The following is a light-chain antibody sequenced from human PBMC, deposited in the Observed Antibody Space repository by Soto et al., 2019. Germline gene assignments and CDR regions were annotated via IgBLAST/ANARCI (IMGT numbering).Light chain of an antibody. V-gene: IGKV1-5*03. J-gene: IGKJ1*01. CDR2: KAS. Sequence: DIQMTQSPSTLSAFVGDRVTITCRASQSISTWLAWYQQKPGKVPKLLIFKASSLQSGVPSRFSGSGSGTDFTLTISSLQPDDFATYYCQQTYITLWTFGQGTKV. CDR1: QSISTW. CDR3: QQTYITLWT.